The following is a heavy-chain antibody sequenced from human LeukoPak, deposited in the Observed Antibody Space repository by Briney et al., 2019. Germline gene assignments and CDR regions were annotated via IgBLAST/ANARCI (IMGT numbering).Heavy chain of an antibody. CDR1: GGTFSSYA. V-gene: IGHV1-69*06. CDR2: IIPIFGTA. J-gene: IGHJ4*02. CDR3: AKTSSGWYVGYFDY. D-gene: IGHD6-19*01. Sequence: SVKVSCKASGGTFSSYAISWVRQAPGQGLEWMGGIIPIFGTANYAQKFQGRVTITADKSTSTAYMELSSLRAEDTAVYYCAKTSSGWYVGYFDYWGQGTLVTVSS.